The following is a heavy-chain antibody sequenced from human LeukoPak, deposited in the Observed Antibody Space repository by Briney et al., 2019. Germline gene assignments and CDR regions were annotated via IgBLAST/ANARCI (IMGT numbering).Heavy chain of an antibody. CDR3: ARGQGDRYSNYFDY. J-gene: IGHJ4*02. CDR2: ICNDGRNK. D-gene: IGHD2-21*02. Sequence: GRSLRLSCVSSGFTPSRYGMHWVRQAPGKGLEWVAVICNDGRNKYYADSVKGRFTISRDNSKNTVYLQMNSLRAEDTAVYYCARGQGDRYSNYFDYWGQGTLVTVSS. CDR1: GFTPSRYG. V-gene: IGHV3-33*01.